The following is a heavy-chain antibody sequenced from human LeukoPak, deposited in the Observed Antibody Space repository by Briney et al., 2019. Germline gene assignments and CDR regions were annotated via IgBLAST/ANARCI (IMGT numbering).Heavy chain of an antibody. Sequence: ASVKVSCKVSGYTLTELSMHWVRQAPGKGLEWMGGFDPEDGETIYAQKLQGRVTMTEDTSTDTAYMELSSLRSEDTAVYYCATDHSVGVSTDAFDIWGQGTMVTVSS. CDR1: GYTLTELS. J-gene: IGHJ3*02. D-gene: IGHD1-26*01. CDR3: ATDHSVGVSTDAFDI. CDR2: FDPEDGET. V-gene: IGHV1-24*01.